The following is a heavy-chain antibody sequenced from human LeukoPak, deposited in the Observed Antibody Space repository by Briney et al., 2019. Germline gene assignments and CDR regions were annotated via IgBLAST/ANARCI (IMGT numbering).Heavy chain of an antibody. V-gene: IGHV3-21*01. Sequence: PGGSLRLSCAASGFSFSSYTMNWVRQAPGKGLECVSVISSSSTYIYYADSVKGRFTISRDNAKNALYLQMNSLRVEDTAVYYGARDCRCGGDCYAAWGQGSPVTVSS. CDR3: ARDCRCGGDCYAA. CDR2: ISSSSTYI. D-gene: IGHD2-21*02. J-gene: IGHJ4*01. CDR1: GFSFSSYT.